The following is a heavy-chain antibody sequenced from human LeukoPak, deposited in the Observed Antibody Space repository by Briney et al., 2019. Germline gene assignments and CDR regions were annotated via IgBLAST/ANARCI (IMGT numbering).Heavy chain of an antibody. V-gene: IGHV4-59*08. CDR3: ARQLGYSYGNDY. Sequence: SETLSLTCTVSGGSISSYYWSWIRQPPGKGLEWTGYIYYSGSTNYNPSLKSRVTISVDTSKNQFSLKLSSVTAADTAVYYCARQLGYSYGNDYWGQGTLVTVSS. D-gene: IGHD5-18*01. J-gene: IGHJ4*02. CDR1: GGSISSYY. CDR2: IYYSGST.